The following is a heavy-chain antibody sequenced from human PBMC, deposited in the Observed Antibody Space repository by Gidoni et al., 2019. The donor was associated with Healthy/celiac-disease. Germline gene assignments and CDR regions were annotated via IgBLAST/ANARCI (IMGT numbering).Heavy chain of an antibody. CDR2: INHSGST. CDR3: AFEGLGYCSGGSCYRLDY. D-gene: IGHD2-15*01. Sequence: QVQLQQWGAGLLKPSETLSLTCAVYGGSFSGYYWSWIRQPPGKGLEWIGEINHSGSTNYNPSLKSRVTISVDTSKNQFSLKLSSVTAADTAVYYCAFEGLGYCSGGSCYRLDYWGQGTLVTVSS. J-gene: IGHJ4*02. V-gene: IGHV4-34*01. CDR1: GGSFSGYY.